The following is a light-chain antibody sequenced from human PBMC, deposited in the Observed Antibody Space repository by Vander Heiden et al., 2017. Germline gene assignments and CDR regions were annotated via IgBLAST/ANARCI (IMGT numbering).Light chain of an antibody. V-gene: IGLV3-1*01. CDR1: KLGDKY. CDR2: QDS. J-gene: IGLJ2*01. CDR3: QARDSSTEHVV. Sequence: SYELTQPPSVSVSPGQTASITCSGDKLGDKYACWYQQKPGQSPVLVIYQDSKRPSGIPERFSGSNSGNTATLTISGTQARDEADYYCQARDSSTEHVVFGGGTKLTVL.